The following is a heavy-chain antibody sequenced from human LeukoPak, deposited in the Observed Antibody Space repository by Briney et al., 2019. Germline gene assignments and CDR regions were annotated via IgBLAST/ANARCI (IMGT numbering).Heavy chain of an antibody. CDR3: ARDAGYCTGGSCWYFDH. CDR2: INLNSGGT. J-gene: IGHJ4*02. D-gene: IGHD2-15*01. Sequence: ASVKVSCKASGYTFTDYYMHWVRQAPGQGLEWMGWINLNSGGTNFAQRFQGRVTMTRDTSISTAYMDLSRLISEDTAVYYCARDAGYCTGGSCWYFDHWGQGTLVTVSS. V-gene: IGHV1-2*02. CDR1: GYTFTDYY.